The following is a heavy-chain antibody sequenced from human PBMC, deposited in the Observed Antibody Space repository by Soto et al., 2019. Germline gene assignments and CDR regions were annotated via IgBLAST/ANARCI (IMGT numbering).Heavy chain of an antibody. CDR1: GGSISSSSYY. J-gene: IGHJ5*02. D-gene: IGHD6-13*01. V-gene: IGHV4-39*07. Sequence: SETLSLTCTVSGGSISSSSYYWGWIRQPPGKGLEWIGNIYYSGSTYYNPSLKSRVTISVDTSKNQFSLKLSSVTAADTAVYYCARYPRRVYSSSQNWFDPWGQGTLVTVSS. CDR3: ARYPRRVYSSSQNWFDP. CDR2: IYYSGST.